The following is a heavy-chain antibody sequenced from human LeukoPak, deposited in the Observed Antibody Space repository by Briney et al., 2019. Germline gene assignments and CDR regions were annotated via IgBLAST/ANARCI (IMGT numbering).Heavy chain of an antibody. CDR3: ARDAFDI. J-gene: IGHJ3*02. CDR2: ISHSGSNI. CDR1: GFTFSSYE. V-gene: IGHV3-48*03. Sequence: GGSLRLSCAASGFTFSSYEMNWVRQAPGKGLEWVSYISHSGSNIYYADSVKGRFTISRDNAKNSLYLQMNSLRAEDTAVYYCARDAFDIWGQGTMVTVSS.